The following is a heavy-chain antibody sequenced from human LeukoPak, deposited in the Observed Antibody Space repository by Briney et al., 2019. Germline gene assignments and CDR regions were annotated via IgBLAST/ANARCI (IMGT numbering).Heavy chain of an antibody. J-gene: IGHJ4*02. D-gene: IGHD3-3*01. CDR2: IENDGRRT. V-gene: IGHV3-74*01. CDR1: GFTFRRYW. Sequence: GGSLRLSCEASGFTFRRYWMHWVRQAPGKGLVWVSRIENDGRRTSYADSVKGRSTVSRDNAKNTLYLQTNSLRVEDTAVYYCARDPTIFGMGYFDYWGQGTLVTVSS. CDR3: ARDPTIFGMGYFDY.